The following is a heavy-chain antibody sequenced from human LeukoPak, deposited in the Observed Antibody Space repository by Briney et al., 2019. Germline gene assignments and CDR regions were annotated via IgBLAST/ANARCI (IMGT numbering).Heavy chain of an antibody. CDR1: GASISSGLHY. Sequence: SQTLSLTCTVSGASISSGLHYWSWIRQPPGKGLEWIVSIYHSGSTYYNPSLKSRVTISVDTSKNQFSLKLSSVTAADTAVYYCAKYYDYVWGSYRHAAPIDYWGQGTLVTVSS. CDR3: AKYYDYVWGSYRHAAPIDY. D-gene: IGHD3-16*02. CDR2: IYHSGST. J-gene: IGHJ4*02. V-gene: IGHV4-38-2*02.